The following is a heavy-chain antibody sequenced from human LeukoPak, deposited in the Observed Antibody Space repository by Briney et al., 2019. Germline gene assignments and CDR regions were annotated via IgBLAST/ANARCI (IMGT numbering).Heavy chain of an antibody. CDR1: GFTFSSYA. J-gene: IGHJ4*02. CDR3: AKDPYYYDSSGYSPGGFDY. V-gene: IGHV3-23*01. CDR2: ISGSGGST. Sequence: GGSLRLSCAASGFTFSSYAMSWVRQAPGKGLEWVSAISGSGGSTYYADSVKGRFTISRDNSKNTLYLQMNSLRAEDTAVYYCAKDPYYYDSSGYSPGGFDYWGQGTLVTVSS. D-gene: IGHD3-22*01.